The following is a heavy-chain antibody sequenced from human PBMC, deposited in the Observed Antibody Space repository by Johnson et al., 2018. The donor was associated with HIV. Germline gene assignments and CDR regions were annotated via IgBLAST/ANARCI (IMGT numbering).Heavy chain of an antibody. CDR2: IYSGGTT. V-gene: IGHV3-66*01. CDR3: ARDNWNYNAFDI. Sequence: VQLVESGGGVVQPGRSLRLSCAASGLTVSSNYMSWVRQAPGKGLEWVSFIYSGGTTYYADSVKGRFTISRDNSKNTLYLQMNSLRAVDTAVYYCARDNWNYNAFDIWGQGTMVTVSS. D-gene: IGHD1-7*01. J-gene: IGHJ3*02. CDR1: GLTVSSNY.